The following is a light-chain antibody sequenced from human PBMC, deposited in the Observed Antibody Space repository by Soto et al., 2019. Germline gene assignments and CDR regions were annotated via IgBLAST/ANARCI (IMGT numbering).Light chain of an antibody. CDR2: GVS. V-gene: IGKV3-15*01. CDR3: QQYDNWPPWT. Sequence: DTVMTQSPATLSVSPGETATLSCRASESVGSHLAWYQQKPGQAPRLLIYGVSTRATGIPARFRGSGSETEFTLTISSLQSEDFAVYYCQQYDNWPPWTLGQGTKVDIK. CDR1: ESVGSH. J-gene: IGKJ1*01.